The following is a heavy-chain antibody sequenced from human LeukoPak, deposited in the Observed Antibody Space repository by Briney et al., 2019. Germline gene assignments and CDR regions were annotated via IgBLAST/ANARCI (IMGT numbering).Heavy chain of an antibody. J-gene: IGHJ3*02. CDR1: GFTFSSYG. Sequence: GGSLRLSCAASGFTFSSYGMHWVRQAPGKGLEWVAVISYDGSNKYYADSVKGRFTISGDNSKNTLYLQMNSLRAEDTAVYYCAKAYGDDEAFDIWGQGTMVTVSS. CDR3: AKAYGDDEAFDI. CDR2: ISYDGSNK. D-gene: IGHD4-17*01. V-gene: IGHV3-30*18.